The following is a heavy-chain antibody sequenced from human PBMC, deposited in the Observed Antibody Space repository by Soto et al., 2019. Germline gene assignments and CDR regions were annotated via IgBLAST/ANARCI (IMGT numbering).Heavy chain of an antibody. D-gene: IGHD6-13*01. CDR2: IKQDGSET. J-gene: IGHJ4*02. CDR3: GTADRGTAAGGTVQ. CDR1: GFTLSTYW. Sequence: EVQVVESGGGLVQPGGSLRLSCAASGFTLSTYWMTWVRQAPGKGLEWVANIKQDGSETYYVDSVKGRFTVSRDNAKNSLYLQMKSLSTEDTAEYYCGTADRGTAAGGTVQWGKGSLVTISS. V-gene: IGHV3-7*01.